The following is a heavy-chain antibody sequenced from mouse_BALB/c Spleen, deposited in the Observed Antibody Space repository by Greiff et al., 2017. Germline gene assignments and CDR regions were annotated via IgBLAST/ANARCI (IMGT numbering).Heavy chain of an antibody. CDR3: ARLIGTTIRAYFDY. CDR1: GFTFSSYT. Sequence: EVQRVESGGGLVQPGGSLKLSCAASGFTFSSYTMSWVRQTPEKRLEWVAYISNGGGSTYYPDTVKGRFTISRDNAKNTLYLQMSSLKSEDTAMYYCARLIGTTIRAYFDYWGQGTTLTVSS. J-gene: IGHJ2*01. D-gene: IGHD2-14*01. CDR2: ISNGGGST. V-gene: IGHV5-12-2*01.